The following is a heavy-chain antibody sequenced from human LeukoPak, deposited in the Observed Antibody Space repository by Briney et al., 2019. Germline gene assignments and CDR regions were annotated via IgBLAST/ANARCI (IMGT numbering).Heavy chain of an antibody. J-gene: IGHJ3*02. CDR2: IGTFNGNT. Sequence: ASVRASCKASGYTFSSSGITWVRQAPGQGLEWMGWIGTFNGNTNYAQKLQGRVTMTTDRSTSTAYMELRSLRFDDTAVYYCARGELLDAFAIWGQGTMVTVSS. D-gene: IGHD1-26*01. V-gene: IGHV1-18*01. CDR1: GYTFSSSG. CDR3: ARGELLDAFAI.